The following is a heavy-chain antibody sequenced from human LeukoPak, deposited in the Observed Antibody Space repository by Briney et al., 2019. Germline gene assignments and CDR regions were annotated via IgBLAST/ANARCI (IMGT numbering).Heavy chain of an antibody. CDR2: ITAGNGKT. CDR3: AGDSARGYSYGYNAFDI. Sequence: ASVKVSCKASGYNFRNYGIGWVRQAPRQGLEWMGWITAGNGKTNYAQKVQGRVTMTTDTSTSTAYMELRSLRSDDTAVYFCAGDSARGYSYGYNAFDIWGQGTMVTVSS. J-gene: IGHJ3*02. V-gene: IGHV1-18*01. D-gene: IGHD5-18*01. CDR1: GYNFRNYG.